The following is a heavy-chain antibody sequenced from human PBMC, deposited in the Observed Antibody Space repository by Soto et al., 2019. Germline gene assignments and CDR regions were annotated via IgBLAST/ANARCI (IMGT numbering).Heavy chain of an antibody. J-gene: IGHJ6*02. CDR2: MSYDGKSQ. D-gene: IGHD2-15*01. CDR3: ARDLGCSGGNCQSYYGMDV. Sequence: QVLLVESGGGVVQPGRSLRLSCEASGFTFRTSAIHWVRQAPGKGLEWVALMSYDGKSQYYSDSVKGRFTISRDNSKSTLYLQMNSLRPDDTALYYCARDLGCSGGNCQSYYGMDVWGQGTSVTVSS. CDR1: GFTFRTSA. V-gene: IGHV3-30*04.